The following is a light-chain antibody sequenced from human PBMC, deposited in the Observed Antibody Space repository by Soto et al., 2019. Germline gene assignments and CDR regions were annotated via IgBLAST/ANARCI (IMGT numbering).Light chain of an antibody. Sequence: EIVLTQSAGALSLSPEERVTRSCRASQNFXRRLAWYQHKPGQAPSLIXDPASRRATGIPARLSGSGSGTHFTLTISNIQPEYFATYYCHQPHSWTRTFGQGTKVDIK. CDR1: QNFXRR. V-gene: IGKV3-11*01. CDR3: HQPHSWTRT. J-gene: IGKJ1*01. CDR2: PAS.